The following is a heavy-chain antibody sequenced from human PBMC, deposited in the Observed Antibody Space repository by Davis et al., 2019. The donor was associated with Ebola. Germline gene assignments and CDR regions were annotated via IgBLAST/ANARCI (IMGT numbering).Heavy chain of an antibody. Sequence: GESLKISCAASGFTFSSYGMHWVRQAPGKGLEWVAVISYDGRNIYYADSVKGRFTISRDNSKNTLYLQMNSLRAEDTAVYYCAKDYLDYWGQGTLVTVSS. J-gene: IGHJ4*02. V-gene: IGHV3-30*18. CDR2: ISYDGRNI. CDR1: GFTFSSYG. CDR3: AKDYLDY.